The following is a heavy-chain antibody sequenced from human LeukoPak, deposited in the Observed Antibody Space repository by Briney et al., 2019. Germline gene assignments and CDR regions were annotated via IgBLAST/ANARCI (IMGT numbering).Heavy chain of an antibody. CDR3: AREPGYSYGYGE. J-gene: IGHJ4*02. CDR2: IDPNSGGT. V-gene: IGHV1-2*02. Sequence: ASVKVSCKASGYTFTGYYMHWVRQAPGQGLEWMGWIDPNSGGTNYAQKFQGRVTITTDESTSTAYMELSSLRSEDTAVYYCAREPGYSYGYGEWGQGTLVTVSS. D-gene: IGHD5-18*01. CDR1: GYTFTGYY.